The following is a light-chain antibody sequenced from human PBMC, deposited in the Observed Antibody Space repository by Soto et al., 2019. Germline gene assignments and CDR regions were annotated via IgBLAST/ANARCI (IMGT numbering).Light chain of an antibody. CDR2: EVN. V-gene: IGLV2-8*01. J-gene: IGLJ1*01. Sequence: QSALTQPPSASGSPGQSVTISCTGTSSDVGGYHYVSWYQQHPGKVPKLMVYEVNKRPSGVPDRFSGSKSGNTASLTVSGLQAEDEADYYCTSYAGGNNVFGTGTQLTVL. CDR3: TSYAGGNNV. CDR1: SSDVGGYHY.